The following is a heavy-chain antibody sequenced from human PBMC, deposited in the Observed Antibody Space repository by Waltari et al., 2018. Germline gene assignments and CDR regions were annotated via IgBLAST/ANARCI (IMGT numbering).Heavy chain of an antibody. CDR2: INPSGGST. V-gene: IGHV1-46*01. CDR3: ASFAPYYYDSSGFDY. J-gene: IGHJ4*02. CDR1: GYTFTSYY. Sequence: QVQLVQSGAEVKTPGASVTVSCKASGYTFTSYYMHWVRQAPGQGLEWMGIINPSGGSTSYAQKFQGRVTMTRDTSTSTVYMELSSLRSEDTAVYYCASFAPYYYDSSGFDYWGQGTLVTVSS. D-gene: IGHD3-22*01.